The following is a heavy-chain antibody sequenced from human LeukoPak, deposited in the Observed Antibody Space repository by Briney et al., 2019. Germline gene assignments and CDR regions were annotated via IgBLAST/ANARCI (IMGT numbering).Heavy chain of an antibody. V-gene: IGHV3-23*01. CDR2: ISGSGGST. CDR1: GFTFSSYA. CDR3: ANTAPTVRERIYGMDV. J-gene: IGHJ6*02. D-gene: IGHD4-17*01. Sequence: GGSLRLSCAASGFTFSSYAMSWVRQAPGKGLEWVSAISGSGGSTYYADSVKGRFTISRDNSKNTLYLQMNSLRAEDTAVYHCANTAPTVRERIYGMDVWGQGTTVTVSS.